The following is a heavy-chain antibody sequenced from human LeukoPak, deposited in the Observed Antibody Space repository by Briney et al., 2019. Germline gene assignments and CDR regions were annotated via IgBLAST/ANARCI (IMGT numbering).Heavy chain of an antibody. V-gene: IGHV4-34*01. D-gene: IGHD1-1*01. Sequence: SETLSLTCAVYGGSFSGYYWSWIRQPPGKGLEWIGEINHSGSTNYNPSLKSRVTISVDTSKNQFSLKPSSVTAADTAVYYCARTNARYFDYWGQGTLVTVSS. CDR1: GGSFSGYY. CDR3: ARTNARYFDY. CDR2: INHSGST. J-gene: IGHJ4*02.